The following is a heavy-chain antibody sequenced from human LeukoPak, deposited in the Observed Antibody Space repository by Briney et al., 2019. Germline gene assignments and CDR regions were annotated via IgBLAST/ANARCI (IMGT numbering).Heavy chain of an antibody. Sequence: GGSLRLSCAASGFTFSSSAMSWVRQAPGKGLEWVSSISGSGSGGSTYYADSVKGRFTISRDNSKNTLYLQMNSLRAEDTAVYYCARERTMIGDAFDIWGQGTMVTVSS. V-gene: IGHV3-23*01. CDR2: ISGSGSGGST. CDR1: GFTFSSSA. CDR3: ARERTMIGDAFDI. D-gene: IGHD3-22*01. J-gene: IGHJ3*02.